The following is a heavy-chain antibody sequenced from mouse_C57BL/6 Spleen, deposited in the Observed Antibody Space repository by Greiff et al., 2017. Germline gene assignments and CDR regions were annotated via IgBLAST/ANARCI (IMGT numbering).Heavy chain of an antibody. D-gene: IGHD2-3*01. CDR3: AREGDGYYYYFDY. J-gene: IGHJ2*01. CDR1: GYTFTSYW. CDR2: INPSSGYT. Sequence: QVQLQQSGAELAKPGASVKLSCKASGYTFTSYWMHWVKQRPGQGLEWIGYINPSSGYTKYNQKFKDKATLTADKSSSTAYMQLRSLTYEDSAVYYCAREGDGYYYYFDYWGQGTTLTVSS. V-gene: IGHV1-7*01.